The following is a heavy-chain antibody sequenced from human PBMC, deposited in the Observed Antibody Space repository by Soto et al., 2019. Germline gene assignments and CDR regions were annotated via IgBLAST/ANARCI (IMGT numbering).Heavy chain of an antibody. CDR2: IIPIFGTA. Sequence: SVKVSCKASGGTFSSYAISWVRQAPGQGLEWMGGIIPIFGTANYAQKFQGRVTITADESTSTAYMELSSLRSEDTAVYYCARAELWGKSIAARPSCMDVWGQGTTVTVSS. J-gene: IGHJ6*02. CDR1: GGTFSSYA. V-gene: IGHV1-69*13. D-gene: IGHD6-6*01. CDR3: ARAELWGKSIAARPSCMDV.